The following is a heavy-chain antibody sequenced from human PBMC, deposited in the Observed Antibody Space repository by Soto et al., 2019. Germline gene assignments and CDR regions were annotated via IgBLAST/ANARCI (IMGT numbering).Heavy chain of an antibody. V-gene: IGHV1-69*01. J-gene: IGHJ6*02. D-gene: IGHD3-10*01. Sequence: QVHLVQSGAEVKKPGSSVKVSCKTSGGSFNNYAGSWVRQAPGPGLEWMGGIIPNFDTPNYAQKFQDRVTIIADESTSTVSLELRSLRSHDTAVYYCAVAMVREILIFESSGMHVWGQGTTVIVSS. CDR1: GGSFNNYA. CDR2: IIPNFDTP. CDR3: AVAMVREILIFESSGMHV.